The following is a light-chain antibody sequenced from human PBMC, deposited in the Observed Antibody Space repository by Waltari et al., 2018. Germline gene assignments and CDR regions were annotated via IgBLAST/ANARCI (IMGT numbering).Light chain of an antibody. CDR1: QYVSNY. V-gene: IGKV1-39*01. CDR3: QQSYKTPYT. Sequence: DIQMTQSPSSLSASVGDRVTITCRADQYVSNYLNWYRQKPGKAPELLIYISSNLQSGVPSRFSGSGSVTDFTLTISSLQPGDFATYYCQQSYKTPYTFGQGTRLDI. J-gene: IGKJ2*01. CDR2: ISS.